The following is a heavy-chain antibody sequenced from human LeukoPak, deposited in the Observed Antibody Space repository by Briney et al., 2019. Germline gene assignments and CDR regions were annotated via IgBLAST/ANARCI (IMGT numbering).Heavy chain of an antibody. D-gene: IGHD4-11*01. J-gene: IGHJ4*02. Sequence: PSETLSLTCTVSGGSVSSGSYYWSWIRQPPGKGLEWIGYIYYSGSTNYNPSLKSRVTISVDRSSNQFSLKLTSVTAADTAVYYCARTVTTTHSDYWGQGTLVTVSS. CDR1: GGSVSSGSYY. CDR2: IYYSGST. CDR3: ARTVTTTHSDY. V-gene: IGHV4-61*01.